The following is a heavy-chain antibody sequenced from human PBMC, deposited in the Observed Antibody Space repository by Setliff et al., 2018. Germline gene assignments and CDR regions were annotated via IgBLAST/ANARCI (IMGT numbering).Heavy chain of an antibody. CDR2: MNTNSGNT. D-gene: IGHD2-15*01. V-gene: IGHV1-8*02. J-gene: IGHJ5*02. CDR3: ARGLGGAWVWFDP. CDR1: GYTFTSYD. Sequence: ASVKVSCKASGYTFTSYDINWVRQATGQGLEWMGWMNTNSGNTGYAQKFQGRVTMTRNTSISTAYMELSRLRSEDTAVYCCARGLGGAWVWFDPWGQGTLVTVSS.